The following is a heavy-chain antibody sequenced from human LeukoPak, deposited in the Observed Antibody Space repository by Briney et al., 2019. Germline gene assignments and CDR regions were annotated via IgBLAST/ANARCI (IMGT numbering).Heavy chain of an antibody. J-gene: IGHJ6*03. CDR1: GYTFTGYY. CDR2: INPNSGGT. D-gene: IGHD1-1*01. CDR3: ARAGPSGVPYYYYYMDV. V-gene: IGHV1-2*02. Sequence: ASVKVSCKASGYTFTGYYMHWVRQAPGQGLEWMGWINPNSGGTNYAQKFQGRVTMTRDTSISTAYMELSRLRSDDTAVYYCARAGPSGVPYYYYYMDVWGKGTTATVSS.